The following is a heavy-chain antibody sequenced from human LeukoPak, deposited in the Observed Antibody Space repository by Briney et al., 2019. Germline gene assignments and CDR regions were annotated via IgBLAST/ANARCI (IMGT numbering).Heavy chain of an antibody. D-gene: IGHD3-9*01. V-gene: IGHV3-30*04. CDR2: ISYDGTDK. CDR1: GFTFTSYP. J-gene: IGHJ6*03. Sequence: GGSLRLSCAASGFTFTSYPMHWVRQAPGKGLEWVALISYDGTDKYYADSVKGRFTISRDNSRNALYLQMNSLRAEDTAIYYCARDRDNFDWLLHDYYYYMDVWGKGTTVTVSS. CDR3: ARDRDNFDWLLHDYYYYMDV.